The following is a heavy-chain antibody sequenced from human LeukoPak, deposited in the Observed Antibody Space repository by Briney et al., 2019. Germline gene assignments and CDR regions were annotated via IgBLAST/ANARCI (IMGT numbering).Heavy chain of an antibody. V-gene: IGHV1-69*13. Sequence: ASVKVSCKASGGTFSSYAISWVRQAPGQGLEWMGGIIPIFGTANYAQKFQGRVTITADESTSTAYMELSSLRSEDTAVYYCARDRWPTMVRGVSPHYYYYYMDVWGKGTTVTVSS. CDR3: ARDRWPTMVRGVSPHYYYYYMDV. CDR1: GGTFSSYA. J-gene: IGHJ6*03. CDR2: IIPIFGTA. D-gene: IGHD3-10*01.